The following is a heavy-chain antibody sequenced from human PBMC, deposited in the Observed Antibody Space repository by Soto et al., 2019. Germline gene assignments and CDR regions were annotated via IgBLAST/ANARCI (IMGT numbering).Heavy chain of an antibody. CDR2: ISAYNGNT. D-gene: IGHD6-6*01. CDR3: ARDLSSSSQDAFDI. V-gene: IGHV1-18*01. CDR1: GYTFTSYG. Sequence: ASVKVSCKASGYTFTSYGISWVRQAPGQGLEWMGWISAYNGNTNYAQKLQGRVTMTRDTSTSTVYMELSSLRSEDTAVYYCARDLSSSSQDAFDIWGQGTMVTVSS. J-gene: IGHJ3*02.